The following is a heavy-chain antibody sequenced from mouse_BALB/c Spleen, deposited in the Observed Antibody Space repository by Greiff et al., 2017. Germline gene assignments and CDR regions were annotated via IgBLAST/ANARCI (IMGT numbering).Heavy chain of an antibody. J-gene: IGHJ3*01. Sequence: VQRVESGPGLVQPSQSLSITCTVSGFSLTSYGVHWVRQSPGKGLEWLGVIWSGGSTDYNAAFISRLSISKDNSKSQVFFKMNSLQANDTAIYYCARIKGYYGSSSPWFAYWGQGTLVTVSA. D-gene: IGHD1-1*01. CDR2: IWSGGST. CDR3: ARIKGYYGSSSPWFAY. CDR1: GFSLTSYG. V-gene: IGHV2-2*02.